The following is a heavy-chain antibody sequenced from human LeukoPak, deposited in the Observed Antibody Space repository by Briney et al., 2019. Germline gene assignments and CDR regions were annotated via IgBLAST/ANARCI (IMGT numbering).Heavy chain of an antibody. CDR3: ARRSLSSIAALDY. D-gene: IGHD6-6*01. V-gene: IGHV4-30-2*01. J-gene: IGHJ4*02. CDR2: IYHSGST. Sequence: SETLSLTCTVSGGSISSGGYYWSWIRQPPGKGLEWIGYIYHSGSTYYNPSLKSRVTISVDTSKNQFSLKLSSVTAADTAVYYCARRSLSSIAALDYWGQGTLVTVSS. CDR1: GGSISSGGYY.